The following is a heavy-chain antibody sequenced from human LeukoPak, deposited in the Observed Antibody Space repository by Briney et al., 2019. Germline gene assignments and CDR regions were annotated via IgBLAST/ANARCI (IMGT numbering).Heavy chain of an antibody. D-gene: IGHD2-15*01. Sequence: ASVKVSCKAPGYTFTSYYMHWVRQAPGQGLEWMGIISPSGGSTSYAQKFQGRVTMTRDTSTSTVYMELSSLRSEDTAVYYCARGIGWLDCSGGSCYSGDYWGQGTLVTVSS. CDR3: ARGIGWLDCSGGSCYSGDY. CDR2: ISPSGGST. CDR1: GYTFTSYY. J-gene: IGHJ4*02. V-gene: IGHV1-46*01.